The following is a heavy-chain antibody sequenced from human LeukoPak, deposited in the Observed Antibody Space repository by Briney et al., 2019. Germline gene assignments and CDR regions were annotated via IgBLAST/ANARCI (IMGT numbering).Heavy chain of an antibody. Sequence: SETLSLTCTVSGGSISTSSYYWGWIRQPPGKVLEWIASISYSGSTYYNPSLKSRVTISVDTSKNQFSLKLSSVTAADTAVYYCASQGDVDTAMVENWFDPWGQGTLVTVSS. V-gene: IGHV4-39*07. CDR1: GGSISTSSYY. J-gene: IGHJ5*02. CDR2: ISYSGST. CDR3: ASQGDVDTAMVENWFDP. D-gene: IGHD5-18*01.